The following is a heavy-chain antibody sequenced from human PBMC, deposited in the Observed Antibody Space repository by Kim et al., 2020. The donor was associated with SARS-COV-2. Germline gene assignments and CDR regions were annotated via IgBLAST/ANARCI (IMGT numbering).Heavy chain of an antibody. Sequence: GGSLRLSCAASGFTFSSYAMSWVRQAPGKGLEWVSAISGSGGSTYYADSVKGRFTISRDNSKNTLYLQMNSLRAEDTAVYYCASGWELFTYYYGMDVWGQGTTVTVSS. CDR3: ASGWELFTYYYGMDV. CDR1: GFTFSSYA. CDR2: ISGSGGST. D-gene: IGHD1-26*01. J-gene: IGHJ6*02. V-gene: IGHV3-23*01.